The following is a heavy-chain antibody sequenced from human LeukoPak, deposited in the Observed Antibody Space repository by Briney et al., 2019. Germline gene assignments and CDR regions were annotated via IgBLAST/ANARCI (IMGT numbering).Heavy chain of an antibody. Sequence: PGGSLRLSCAGSGFTFSNAWMSWVRQAPGKGLEWVGRMKSKTDGGTTDYAAPVKGRFTISRDDSKNTLYLQMNSLKTEDTAVYYCTTGVNEYYGSGTYPPLDAFDIWGQGTMVTVSS. CDR1: GFTFSNAW. CDR2: MKSKTDGGTT. CDR3: TTGVNEYYGSGTYPPLDAFDI. J-gene: IGHJ3*02. V-gene: IGHV3-15*01. D-gene: IGHD3-10*01.